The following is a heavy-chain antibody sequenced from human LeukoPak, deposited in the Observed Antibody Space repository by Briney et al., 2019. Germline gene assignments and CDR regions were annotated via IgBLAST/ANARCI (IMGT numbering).Heavy chain of an antibody. V-gene: IGHV5-51*01. CDR3: ARQRVGATDY. CDR1: GYSFTSYW. J-gene: IGHJ4*02. D-gene: IGHD2-15*01. CDR2: IYPGDSDT. Sequence: GESLKISCQASGYSFTSYWIGWVRQTPGKGLEWMGIIYPGDSDTRYSPSFQGQVTISADKSVRTAYLQWSSLKASDTAMYYCARQRVGATDYWGQGTLVTVSS.